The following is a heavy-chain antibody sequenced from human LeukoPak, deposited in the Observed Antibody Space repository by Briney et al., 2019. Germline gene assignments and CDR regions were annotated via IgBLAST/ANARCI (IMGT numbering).Heavy chain of an antibody. CDR3: ARRSEDYWYFDL. CDR2: TSSDGSHK. Sequence: GRSLRLSCAASGFTFTTYAMNWGRQAPGKGLEWVAVTSSDGSHKYYADSVRGRFIISRDNSKNTLYLQMNILRPEDTAVYYCARRSEDYWYFDLWGRVTLATVSS. J-gene: IGHJ2*01. CDR1: GFTFTTYA. V-gene: IGHV3-30*19.